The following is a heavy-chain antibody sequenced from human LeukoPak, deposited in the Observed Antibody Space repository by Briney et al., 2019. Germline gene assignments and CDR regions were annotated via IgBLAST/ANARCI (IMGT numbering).Heavy chain of an antibody. CDR2: ISSSSSYI. CDR3: ARRQYSYGSFDY. Sequence: PGGSLRLSCAASGFTFSSYSMNWVRQAPGKGLEWVSSISSSSSYIYYADSVKGRFTISRDNAKNSLYLQMNSLRAEDTAVYYCARRQYSYGSFDYWGQGTLVTVSS. CDR1: GFTFSSYS. J-gene: IGHJ4*02. D-gene: IGHD5-18*01. V-gene: IGHV3-21*01.